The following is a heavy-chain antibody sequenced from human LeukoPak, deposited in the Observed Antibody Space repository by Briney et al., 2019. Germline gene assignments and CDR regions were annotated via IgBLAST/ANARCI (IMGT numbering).Heavy chain of an antibody. J-gene: IGHJ4*02. CDR2: IIPILGIA. Sequence: ASVKVSCKASGGTFSSYAISWVRQAPGQGLEWMGRIIPILGIANYAQKFQGRVTITADKSTRTAYMELSSLRSEDTAVYYCARGGDCSGGSCYQTIDYWGQGTLVTVSS. D-gene: IGHD2-15*01. CDR1: GGTFSSYA. V-gene: IGHV1-69*04. CDR3: ARGGDCSGGSCYQTIDY.